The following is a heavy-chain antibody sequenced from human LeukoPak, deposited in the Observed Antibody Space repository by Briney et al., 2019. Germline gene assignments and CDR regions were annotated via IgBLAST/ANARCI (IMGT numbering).Heavy chain of an antibody. V-gene: IGHV3-30*03. CDR2: ISHDGSRK. J-gene: IGHJ4*02. CDR3: ATAVAGEPLYFDY. Sequence: GRSLRLSCAASGFTFNSYGMHWVRQAPGKGLEWVAVISHDGSRKYYADSVKGRFTISRDNSKNTLYLQMNSLRAEDTAVYYCATAVAGEPLYFDYWGQGTLVTVSS. D-gene: IGHD6-19*01. CDR1: GFTFNSYG.